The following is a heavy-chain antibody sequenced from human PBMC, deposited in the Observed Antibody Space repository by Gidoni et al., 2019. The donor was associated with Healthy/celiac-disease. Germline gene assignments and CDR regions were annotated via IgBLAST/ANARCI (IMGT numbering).Heavy chain of an antibody. D-gene: IGHD3-22*01. CDR3: ANPYYYDSSGYSDAFDI. V-gene: IGHV3-30*04. J-gene: IGHJ3*02. Sequence: QVQLVESGGGVVQPGRSLRLSCAASGFTFSSYAMHWVRQAPGKGLEWVAVISYDGSNKYYADSVKGRFTISRDNSKNTLYLQMNSLRAEDTAVYYCANPYYYDSSGYSDAFDIWGQGTMVTVSS. CDR2: ISYDGSNK. CDR1: GFTFSSYA.